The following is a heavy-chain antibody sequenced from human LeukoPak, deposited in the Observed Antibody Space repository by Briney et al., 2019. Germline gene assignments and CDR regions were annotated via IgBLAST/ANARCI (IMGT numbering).Heavy chain of an antibody. CDR1: GGSLNGHY. J-gene: IGHJ5*02. CDR3: AKNGQSGFSFDP. V-gene: IGHV4-34*01. Sequence: SETLSLTCAVYGGSLNGHYWSWIRQSPGKGLEWIGEGSDIGGTKFNPSLKSRVSVSADTSKNQFSLKLTSMTAADTAVYYCAKNGQSGFSFDPWGQGTLVTVSS. D-gene: IGHD3-3*01. CDR2: GSDIGGT.